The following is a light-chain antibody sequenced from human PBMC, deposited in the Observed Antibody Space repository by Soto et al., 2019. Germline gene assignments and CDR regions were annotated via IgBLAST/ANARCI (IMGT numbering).Light chain of an antibody. Sequence: ETVLTQSPGTLSLSPGERATLSCRASQSVSSSNLAWYQQKPGQAPRLLIYGASSRATGIPDRFSGSGSGTDFTLTISRLQPEDFAVYYCRQYGNSPRTFGQGTKVDIK. CDR1: QSVSSSN. V-gene: IGKV3-20*01. CDR2: GAS. CDR3: RQYGNSPRT. J-gene: IGKJ1*01.